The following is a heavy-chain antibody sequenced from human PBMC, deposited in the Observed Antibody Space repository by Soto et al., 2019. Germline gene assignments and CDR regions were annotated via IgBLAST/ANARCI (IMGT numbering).Heavy chain of an antibody. CDR2: ISAYNGNT. Sequence: GASVKVSCKASGYTFTSYGISWVRQAPGQGLEWMGWISAYNGNTNYAQKLQGRVTMTTDTSTSTAYMELRSLRSDDTAVYYCASNYYGSGSYPYNYYGMDVWGQGTTVTVSS. V-gene: IGHV1-18*01. CDR1: GYTFTSYG. D-gene: IGHD3-10*01. J-gene: IGHJ6*02. CDR3: ASNYYGSGSYPYNYYGMDV.